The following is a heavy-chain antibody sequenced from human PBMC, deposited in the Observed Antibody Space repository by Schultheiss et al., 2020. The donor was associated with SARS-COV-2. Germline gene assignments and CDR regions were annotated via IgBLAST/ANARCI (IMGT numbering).Heavy chain of an antibody. J-gene: IGHJ6*02. Sequence: GGSLRLSCAASGFTFSSYGMHWVRQAPGKGLEWVSYISSSSSYTNYADSVKGRFTISRDNAKNSLYLQMNSLRAEDTAVYYCAREYLAASPIYYYYYGMDVWGQGTTVAVSS. D-gene: IGHD2-15*01. CDR2: ISSSSSYT. CDR1: GFTFSSYG. V-gene: IGHV3-21*05. CDR3: AREYLAASPIYYYYYGMDV.